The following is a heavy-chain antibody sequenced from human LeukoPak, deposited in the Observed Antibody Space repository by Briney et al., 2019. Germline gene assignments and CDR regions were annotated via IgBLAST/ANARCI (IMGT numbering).Heavy chain of an antibody. V-gene: IGHV1-18*01. D-gene: IGHD6-6*01. CDR3: ARSIAARSPFDY. CDR1: GGIFSSYA. Sequence: ASVKVSCKASGGIFSSYAISWVRQAPGQGLEWMGWIGAYNGNTNYAQKLQGRVTMTTDTSTSTAYMELRSLRSDDTAVYYCARSIAARSPFDYWGQGTLVTVSS. CDR2: IGAYNGNT. J-gene: IGHJ4*02.